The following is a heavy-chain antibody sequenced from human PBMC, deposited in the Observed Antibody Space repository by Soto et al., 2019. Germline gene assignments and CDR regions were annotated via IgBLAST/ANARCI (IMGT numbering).Heavy chain of an antibody. Sequence: EVQLLESGGGSVQPGGSLRLSCAASGFTFSSYAMSWVRQAPGKGLEWVSAISGSGGSTYYADSVKGRFTISRDNSKNTLYLQMNSLRAEDTAVYYCAKGLAYCGGDCYLSYYYYGMDVWGQGTTVTVSS. J-gene: IGHJ6*02. CDR2: ISGSGGST. V-gene: IGHV3-23*01. D-gene: IGHD2-21*02. CDR3: AKGLAYCGGDCYLSYYYYGMDV. CDR1: GFTFSSYA.